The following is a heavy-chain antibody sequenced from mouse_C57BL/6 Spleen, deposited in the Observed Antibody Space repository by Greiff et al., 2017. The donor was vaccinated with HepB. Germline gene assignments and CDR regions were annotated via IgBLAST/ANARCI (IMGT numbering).Heavy chain of an antibody. J-gene: IGHJ4*01. CDR2: INPGSGGT. CDR1: GYAFTNYL. V-gene: IGHV1-54*01. D-gene: IGHD1-1*01. Sequence: QVQLQQSGAELVRPGTSVKVSCKASGYAFTNYLIEWVKQRPGQGLEWIGVINPGSGGTNYNEKFKGKATLTADKSSSTAYMQLSSLTSEDSAVYFCARLLQDYAMDYWGQGTSVTVSS. CDR3: ARLLQDYAMDY.